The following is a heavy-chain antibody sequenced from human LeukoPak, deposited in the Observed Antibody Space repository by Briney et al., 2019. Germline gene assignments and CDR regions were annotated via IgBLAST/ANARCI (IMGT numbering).Heavy chain of an antibody. Sequence: GGSLRLSCAASGFTFSTSAMTWVRQAPGKGLEWVSGISGSGVTDYADSVKGRFTISRDNSKNTLYLQMNSLRAEDTAVYYCAKYLGEMAIHSHLDYWGQGTLVTVSS. J-gene: IGHJ4*02. D-gene: IGHD5-24*01. CDR3: AKYLGEMAIHSHLDY. CDR2: ISGSGVT. CDR1: GFTFSTSA. V-gene: IGHV3-23*01.